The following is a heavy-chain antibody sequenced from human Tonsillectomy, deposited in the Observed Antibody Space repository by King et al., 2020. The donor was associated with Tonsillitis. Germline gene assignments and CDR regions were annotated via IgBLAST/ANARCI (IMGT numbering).Heavy chain of an antibody. Sequence: VQLVESGGGVVQPGRSLRLSCAASGFTFSSYAMHWVRQAPGKGLEWVAVISYDGSNKYYADSVKGRFTISRDNSKNTLFLQMNSLRAEDTAVYYCARSGEWVLLDYYYYGMDVWGQGTTVTVSS. J-gene: IGHJ6*02. CDR1: GFTFSSYA. V-gene: IGHV3-30*04. CDR3: ARSGEWVLLDYYYYGMDV. D-gene: IGHD1-26*01. CDR2: ISYDGSNK.